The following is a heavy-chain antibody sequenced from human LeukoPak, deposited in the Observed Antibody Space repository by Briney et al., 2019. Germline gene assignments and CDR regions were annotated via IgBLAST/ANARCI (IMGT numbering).Heavy chain of an antibody. Sequence: PGGSLRLSCAASGFTFSSYAMSWVRQAPGKELEWVSAISGSGGSTYYADSVKGRFTISRDNSKNTLYLQMNSLRAEDTAVYYCAKDLNTYYYDSSGYLIFDYWGQGTLVTVSS. J-gene: IGHJ4*02. CDR1: GFTFSSYA. CDR2: ISGSGGST. D-gene: IGHD3-22*01. V-gene: IGHV3-23*01. CDR3: AKDLNTYYYDSSGYLIFDY.